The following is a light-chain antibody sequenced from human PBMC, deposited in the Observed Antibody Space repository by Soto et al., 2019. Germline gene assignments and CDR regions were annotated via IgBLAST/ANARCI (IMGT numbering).Light chain of an antibody. V-gene: IGKV3-20*01. CDR3: QQYGTSEII. CDR2: DTS. Sequence: EVVLTQSPGTLSLSPGERATLSCRASQSVGNSFVAWYQQKPGQPPRLLIYDTSKRATGIPDRFSGSVSGTDFTLSISRVEPEDFAVFYCQQYGTSEIIFCQGTRLEIK. CDR1: QSVGNSF. J-gene: IGKJ5*01.